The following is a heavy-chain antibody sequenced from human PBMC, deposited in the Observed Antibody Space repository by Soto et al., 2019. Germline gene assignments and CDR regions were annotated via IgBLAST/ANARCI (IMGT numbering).Heavy chain of an antibody. D-gene: IGHD2-2*01. CDR1: GFTFNNYA. CDR2: MSGSGGTT. J-gene: IGHJ6*04. Sequence: EVHLLESGGGLVQPGGSLRLSCVVSGFTFNNYAMSWVRQAPGKGLEWVSAMSGSGGTTYYADSVKGRFAISRDNSKNTLYLQMNSLGVEDTAVYYCAKESVVVPAAGDWLDVWGKGTTVTVSS. V-gene: IGHV3-23*01. CDR3: AKESVVVPAAGDWLDV.